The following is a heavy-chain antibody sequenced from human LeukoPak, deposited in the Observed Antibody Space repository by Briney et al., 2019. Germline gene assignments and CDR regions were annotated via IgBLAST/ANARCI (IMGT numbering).Heavy chain of an antibody. J-gene: IGHJ5*02. V-gene: IGHV4-59*01. D-gene: IGHD6-6*01. CDR1: GGSISSYY. CDR3: ARDLRGTVAARRNWFDP. Sequence: KPSEPLSLTCTVSGGSISSYYWSWIRQPPGKGLEWIGYIYYSGSTNYNPSLKSRVTISVDTSKNQFSLKLSSVTAADTAVYYCARDLRGTVAARRNWFDPWGQGTLVTVSS. CDR2: IYYSGST.